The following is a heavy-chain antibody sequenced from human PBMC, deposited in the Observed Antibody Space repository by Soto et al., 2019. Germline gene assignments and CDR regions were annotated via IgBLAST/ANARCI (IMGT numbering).Heavy chain of an antibody. CDR1: GYTFTSYG. J-gene: IGHJ6*02. CDR2: ISAYNGNT. V-gene: IGHV1-18*01. Sequence: ASVKVSCKASGYTFTSYGISWVRQAPGQGLEWMGWISAYNGNTNYAQKLQGRVTMTTDTSTSTAYMELRSLRSDDTAVYYCASGGSGYYYEHYYYGMDVWGQGTTVTVSS. D-gene: IGHD3-22*01. CDR3: ASGGSGYYYEHYYYGMDV.